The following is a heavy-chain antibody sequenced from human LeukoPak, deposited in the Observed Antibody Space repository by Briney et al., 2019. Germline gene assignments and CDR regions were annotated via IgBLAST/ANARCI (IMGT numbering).Heavy chain of an antibody. J-gene: IGHJ3*02. CDR2: FDPEDGET. D-gene: IGHD2-21*01. CDR3: VTDKFLGAFDI. Sequence: GASVKVSCKVSGYTLTELSMHWVRQAPGKGLEWMGGFDPEDGETIYAQKFQGRVTMTEDTSTDTAYMELSSLRSEDTAVYCCVTDKFLGAFDIWGQGTMVTVSS. V-gene: IGHV1-24*01. CDR1: GYTLTELS.